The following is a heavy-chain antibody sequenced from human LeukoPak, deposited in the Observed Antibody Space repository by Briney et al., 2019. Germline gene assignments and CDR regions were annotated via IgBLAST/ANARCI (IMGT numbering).Heavy chain of an antibody. Sequence: PGGSLRLSCAASGFSFSVYYMTWIRLAPGKGLECVSFMSGSSSYTNYADSVKGRFTISRDNAKKSLYLPMNSLRAEDTALYYCARAGDFYDSELSHGMDVWGQGTTVTVSS. CDR2: MSGSSSYT. V-gene: IGHV3-11*05. CDR1: GFSFSVYY. D-gene: IGHD3-10*01. CDR3: ARAGDFYDSELSHGMDV. J-gene: IGHJ6*02.